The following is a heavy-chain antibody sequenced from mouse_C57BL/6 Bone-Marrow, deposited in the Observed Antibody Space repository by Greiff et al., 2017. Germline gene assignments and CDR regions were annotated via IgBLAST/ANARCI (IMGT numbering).Heavy chain of an antibody. Sequence: VQLQQPGAELVKPGASVKLSCKASGYTFTSYWMHWVKQRPGQGLEWIGMIHPNSGSTNYNEKFKSKATLTVDKSSSTAYMQLSSLTSEDSAVYYCALYDYDGAMDYWGQGTSVTVSS. CDR3: ALYDYDGAMDY. CDR1: GYTFTSYW. CDR2: IHPNSGST. D-gene: IGHD2-4*01. J-gene: IGHJ4*01. V-gene: IGHV1-64*01.